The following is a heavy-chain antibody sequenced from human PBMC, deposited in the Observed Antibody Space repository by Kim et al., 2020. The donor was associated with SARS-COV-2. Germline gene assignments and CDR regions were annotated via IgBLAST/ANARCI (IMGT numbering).Heavy chain of an antibody. CDR3: ARAYRQLGSIDY. CDR1: GGSFSGYY. J-gene: IGHJ4*02. D-gene: IGHD7-27*01. V-gene: IGHV4-34*01. Sequence: SETLSLTCAVYGGSFSGYYWSWIRQPPGKGLEWIGEINHSGSTNYNPSLKSRVTISVDTSKNQFSLKLSSVTAADTAVYYCARAYRQLGSIDYWGQGTLV. CDR2: INHSGST.